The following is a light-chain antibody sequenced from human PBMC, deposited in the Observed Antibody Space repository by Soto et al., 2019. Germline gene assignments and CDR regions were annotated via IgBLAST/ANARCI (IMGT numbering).Light chain of an antibody. CDR3: SSYAGNNIVI. CDR1: SSDVGGYKY. J-gene: IGLJ2*01. V-gene: IGLV2-8*01. CDR2: DVT. Sequence: QSVLTQPPSASGSPGQSVTISCTGTSSDVGGYKYVSWYQQNPGKAPKLMIYDVTKRPSGVPDRFSGSKSGNTASLTVSGLQAEDEADYYCSSYAGNNIVIFGGGTKLTVL.